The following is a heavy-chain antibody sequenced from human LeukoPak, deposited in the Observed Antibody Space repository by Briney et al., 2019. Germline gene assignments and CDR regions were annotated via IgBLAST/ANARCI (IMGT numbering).Heavy chain of an antibody. Sequence: ASVKVSCKASGHAFTSYGISWVRQAPGQGLEWMGWISAYNGNTNYAQKLQGRVTMTTDTSTSTAYMELRSLRSDDTAVYYCARVLGDYYDSSGYHSAFDIWGQGTMVTVSS. V-gene: IGHV1-18*01. CDR2: ISAYNGNT. J-gene: IGHJ3*02. CDR1: GHAFTSYG. D-gene: IGHD3-22*01. CDR3: ARVLGDYYDSSGYHSAFDI.